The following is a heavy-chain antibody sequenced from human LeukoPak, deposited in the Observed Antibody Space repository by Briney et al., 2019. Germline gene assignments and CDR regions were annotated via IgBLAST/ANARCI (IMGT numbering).Heavy chain of an antibody. V-gene: IGHV1-2*02. D-gene: IGHD3-22*01. Sequence: ASVKVSCKASGYTFTGYYMHWVRQAPGQGLEWMGWINPNSGGTNYAQKFQGRVTMTRDTSISTAYMELSRLRSDDTAVYYCARDGVYYDSSGCLFYWFDPWGQGTLVTVSS. CDR3: ARDGVYYDSSGCLFYWFDP. CDR1: GYTFTGYY. CDR2: INPNSGGT. J-gene: IGHJ5*02.